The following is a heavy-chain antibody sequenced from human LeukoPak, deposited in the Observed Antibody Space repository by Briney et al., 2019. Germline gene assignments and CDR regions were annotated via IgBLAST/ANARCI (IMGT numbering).Heavy chain of an antibody. J-gene: IGHJ4*02. D-gene: IGHD1-14*01. V-gene: IGHV4-59*05. Sequence: PSETLSLTCSVSSGSIDNEHWCWVRQPPGKGLEWIGSIYYSGSTYYNPSLKSRVTISVDTSKNQFSLKLSSVTAADTAVYYCATNPITTTPNYFDYWGQGTLVTVSS. CDR3: ATNPITTTPNYFDY. CDR1: SGSIDNEH. CDR2: IYYSGST.